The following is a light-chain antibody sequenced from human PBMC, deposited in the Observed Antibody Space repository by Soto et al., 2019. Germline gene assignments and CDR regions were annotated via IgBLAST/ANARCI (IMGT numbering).Light chain of an antibody. V-gene: IGKV3-11*01. CDR2: DAS. CDR3: QQRSNWHPPVT. CDR1: QSVSSY. Sequence: EIVLTQSPATLSLSPGERATLSCRASQSVSSYLAWYQQKPGQAPRLLIYDASNRATGIPARFSGSGSGTDFTLTISSLEPEDFAVYYCQQRSNWHPPVTFGQGTKVEIK. J-gene: IGKJ1*01.